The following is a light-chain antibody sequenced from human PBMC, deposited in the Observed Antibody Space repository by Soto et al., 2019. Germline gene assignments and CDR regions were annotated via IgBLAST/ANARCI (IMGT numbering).Light chain of an antibody. V-gene: IGKV1-5*03. CDR3: QQYGSSGT. CDR1: QSISSW. Sequence: DIKMSQSPSTLSASVGDRVTITCRASQSISSWLAWYQQKPGKAPKPLISKASSLQSGVPSRFSGSGSGTDFTLTISRLEPEDFAVYYCQQYGSSGTFGQGTKVDIK. CDR2: KAS. J-gene: IGKJ1*01.